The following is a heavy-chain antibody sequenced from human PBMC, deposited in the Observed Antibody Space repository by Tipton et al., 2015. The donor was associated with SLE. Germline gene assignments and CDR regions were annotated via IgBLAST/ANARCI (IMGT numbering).Heavy chain of an antibody. J-gene: IGHJ6*03. CDR3: ARAPGLERDYFYYYYMDV. V-gene: IGHV4-4*01. CDR1: GGSISSRNW. CDR2: IDRSGST. Sequence: TLSLTCGVYGGSISSRNWWSWIRQSPGKGLEWIGEIDRSGSTNYNPSLESRVTISIDKSRNQFSLKLSSVTAADTAVYFCARAPGLERDYFYYYYMDVWGKGTTVTVSS. D-gene: IGHD3/OR15-3a*01.